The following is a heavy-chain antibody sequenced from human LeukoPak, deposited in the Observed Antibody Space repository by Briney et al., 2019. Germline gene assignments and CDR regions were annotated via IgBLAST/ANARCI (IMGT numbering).Heavy chain of an antibody. J-gene: IGHJ5*02. CDR2: ISSDESST. Sequence: GGSLRLSYAASGFTFSHHWMHWVRQAPGKGLVWVSHISSDESSTTYADSVKGRFTISRDNRKNTLYLQMNSLRVEDTAMYYCTRNPDGRNWFDPWSQGTLVTVSS. D-gene: IGHD1-14*01. CDR3: TRNPDGRNWFDP. CDR1: GFTFSHHW. V-gene: IGHV3-74*01.